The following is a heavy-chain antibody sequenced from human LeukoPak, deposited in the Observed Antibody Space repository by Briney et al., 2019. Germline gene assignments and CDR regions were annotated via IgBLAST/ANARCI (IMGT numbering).Heavy chain of an antibody. D-gene: IGHD6-13*01. CDR2: IYYSGST. J-gene: IGHJ6*03. Sequence: SQTLSLTCTVSGGSISSGRYYWSWIRQHPGKGLEWIGYIYYSGSTYYNPSLKSRVTISVDTSKNQFSLKLSSVTAADTAVYYCARGPRIAAAGQVAPPYYMDVWGKGTTVTVSS. V-gene: IGHV4-31*03. CDR1: GGSISSGRYY. CDR3: ARGPRIAAAGQVAPPYYMDV.